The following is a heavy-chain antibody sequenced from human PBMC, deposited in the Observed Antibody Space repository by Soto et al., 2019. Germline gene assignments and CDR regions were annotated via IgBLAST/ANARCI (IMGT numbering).Heavy chain of an antibody. J-gene: IGHJ6*02. D-gene: IGHD3-3*02. CDR3: ARDKDRDQLGGNYYCIMDV. V-gene: IGHV1-69*12. CDR1: GGTFRTNA. CDR2: IIPIFPTP. Sequence: QVQLVQSGAEVKKPGSSVKISCKASGGTFRTNAFSWVRQAPGQGLEWMVGIIPIFPTPDYAEKFQGRVTITADESTTTTYMVLSSLRSEDTATYSCARDKDRDQLGGNYYCIMDVWGQGTTVTVSS.